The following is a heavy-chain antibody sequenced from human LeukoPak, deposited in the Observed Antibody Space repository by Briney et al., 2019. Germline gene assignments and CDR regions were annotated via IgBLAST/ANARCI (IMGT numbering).Heavy chain of an antibody. CDR3: ARDYCRGVCFNYGMDV. CDR2: IYYSGST. D-gene: IGHD2-21*02. CDR1: GVSITSSSYY. V-gene: IGHV4-39*07. J-gene: IGHJ6*02. Sequence: SETLSLTSTLSGVSITSSSYYWGWIRQPPGKGLEWIGSIYYSGSTYYNPSLKSRVTISVDTSKNQFSLKLSSVTAADTAVYYCARDYCRGVCFNYGMDVWGQGTTVTVSS.